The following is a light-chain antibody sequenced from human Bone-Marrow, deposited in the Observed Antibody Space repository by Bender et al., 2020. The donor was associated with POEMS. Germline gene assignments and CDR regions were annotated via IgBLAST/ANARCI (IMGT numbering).Light chain of an antibody. J-gene: IGLJ1*01. Sequence: QSALTQPRSVSGSPGQSVTISCTGTSSDVAAFAYVSWYQHHPGKAPKLLIYDVTKRPSGIPDRFSGSKSGNTASLTISGLQPEDEADYFCCSYAGTYAYVFATGTKVTVL. CDR1: SSDVAAFAY. V-gene: IGLV2-11*01. CDR2: DVT. CDR3: CSYAGTYAYV.